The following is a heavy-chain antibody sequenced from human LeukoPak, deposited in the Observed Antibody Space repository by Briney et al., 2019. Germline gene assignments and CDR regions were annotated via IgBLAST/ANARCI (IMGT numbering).Heavy chain of an antibody. CDR3: TRGYSYDPFDY. CDR1: GFTFGDHA. J-gene: IGHJ4*02. V-gene: IGHV3-49*04. CDR2: IRSKAYGGTT. D-gene: IGHD5-18*01. Sequence: GGSLRLSCTASGFTFGDHAMSWVRQAPGKGLEWVGFIRSKAYGGTTEYAASVKGRFTISRDDSKSIAYLQMNSLKTEDTAVYYCTRGYSYDPFDYWGQGTLVTVSS.